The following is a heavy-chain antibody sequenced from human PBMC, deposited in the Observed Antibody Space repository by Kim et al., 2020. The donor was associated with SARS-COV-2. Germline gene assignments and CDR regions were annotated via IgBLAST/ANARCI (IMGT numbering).Heavy chain of an antibody. J-gene: IGHJ6*02. CDR3: ARDYSGYEYYYYYYGMDV. Sequence: GGSLRLSCAASGFTFSSYSMNWVRQAPGKGLEWVSSISSSSSYIYYADSVKGRFTISRDNAKNSLYLQMNSLRAEDTAVYYCARDYSGYEYYYYYYGMDVWGQGTTVTVSS. D-gene: IGHD5-12*01. V-gene: IGHV3-21*01. CDR2: ISSSSSYI. CDR1: GFTFSSYS.